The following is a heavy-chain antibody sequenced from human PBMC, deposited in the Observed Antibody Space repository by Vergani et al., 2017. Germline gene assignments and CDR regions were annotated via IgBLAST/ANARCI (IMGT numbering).Heavy chain of an antibody. CDR1: GGSISSGGYY. D-gene: IGHD3-10*01. Sequence: QVQLQESGPGLVKPSQTLSLTCTVSGGSISSGGYYWSWIRQHPGKGLEWIGYSYYSGSTYYNPSLKSRVTISVDTSKNQFSLKLSSVTAADTAVYYCARVGGSSGSRDWYFDLWGRGTLVTVSS. V-gene: IGHV4-31*03. CDR3: ARVGGSSGSRDWYFDL. J-gene: IGHJ2*01. CDR2: SYYSGST.